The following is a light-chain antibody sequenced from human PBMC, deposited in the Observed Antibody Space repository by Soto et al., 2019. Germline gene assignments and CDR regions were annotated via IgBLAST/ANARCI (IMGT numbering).Light chain of an antibody. V-gene: IGLV1-51*01. CDR3: RSWDNSLSSYV. CDR1: GSNLGRNY. Sequence: QSVLTQPPSVSATPGQKVTISCSGSGSNLGRNYVSWYQQLPGTAPKLLIYDNVYRFSGIPDRFSGSKSGTSATLGITGLQTGDEGDYYCRSWDNSLSSYVFGTGTKVTVL. J-gene: IGLJ1*01. CDR2: DNV.